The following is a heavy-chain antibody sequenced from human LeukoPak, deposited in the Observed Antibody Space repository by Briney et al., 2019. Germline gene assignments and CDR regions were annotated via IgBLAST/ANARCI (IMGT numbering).Heavy chain of an antibody. D-gene: IGHD2-8*02. V-gene: IGHV3-74*01. CDR1: GFTFNNYW. CDR3: ARDQIYCTGGYCYFEF. Sequence: PGGSLRLSCAASGFTFNNYWMHWVRQAPGKGLVWFARINSDGSSTSYADSVKGRFTISRDNARNTLYLQMNSLRVEDSAMYYCARDQIYCTGGYCYFEFWGQGTLVTVSS. J-gene: IGHJ4*02. CDR2: INSDGSST.